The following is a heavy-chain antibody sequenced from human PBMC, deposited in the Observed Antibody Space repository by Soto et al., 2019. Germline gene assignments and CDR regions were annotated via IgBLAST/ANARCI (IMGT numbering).Heavy chain of an antibody. D-gene: IGHD3-22*01. CDR2: IYYSGST. CDR1: GGSISSGGYY. J-gene: IGHJ3*02. Sequence: SETLSLTCTVSGGSISSGGYYWSWIRQHPGKGLEWIGYIYYSGSTYYNPSLKSRVTISVDTSKNQFSLKLSSVTAADTAVYYCARDRPLSSGYANDAFDIWGQGTMVT. CDR3: ARDRPLSSGYANDAFDI. V-gene: IGHV4-31*03.